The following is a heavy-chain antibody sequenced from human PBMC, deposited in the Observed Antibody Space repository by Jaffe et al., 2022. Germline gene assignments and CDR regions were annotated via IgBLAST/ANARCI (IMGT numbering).Heavy chain of an antibody. D-gene: IGHD3-10*01. V-gene: IGHV4-59*01. CDR3: ARDLPRTLWFGESHHDAFDI. Sequence: QVQLQESGPGLVKPSETLSLTCTVSGGSISSYYWSWIRQPPGKGLEWIGYIYYSGSTNYNPSLKSRVTISVDTSKNQFSLKLSSVTAADTAVYYCARDLPRTLWFGESHHDAFDIWGQGTMVTVSS. CDR2: IYYSGST. J-gene: IGHJ3*02. CDR1: GGSISSYY.